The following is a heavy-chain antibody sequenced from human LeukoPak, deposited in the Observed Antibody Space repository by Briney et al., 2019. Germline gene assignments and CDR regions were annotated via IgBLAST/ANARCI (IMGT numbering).Heavy chain of an antibody. CDR2: IKEDGSEK. J-gene: IGHJ4*02. D-gene: IGHD3-22*01. Sequence: GGSLRLSCAASGVTFSSNWMSWVRQAPGKGLEWVAHIKEDGSEKYYVYSVKGRFTISRDNAKNSLYLQMNSLRAEDTAVYYCARGRFNYDSSGYSSFYHWGQGTLVTVSS. CDR3: ARGRFNYDSSGYSSFYH. CDR1: GVTFSSNW. V-gene: IGHV3-7*01.